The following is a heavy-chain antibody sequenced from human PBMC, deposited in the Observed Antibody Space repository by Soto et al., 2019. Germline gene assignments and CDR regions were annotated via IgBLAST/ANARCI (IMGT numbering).Heavy chain of an antibody. CDR3: ARLHGYCISSSCHGHYAIGV. D-gene: IGHD2-2*01. CDR1: SAPVSSSTYT. Sequence: QLQLQESGPGLVKPSETLSLTCTVSSAPVSSSTYTWGWIRQPPGKGLEWIGSLYYSGSTYYNPSLNSRVTLSVDTSKNQYSQKLTSMTAADTAVYYYARLHGYCISSSCHGHYAIGVSGQGTTVTDSS. J-gene: IGHJ6*02. CDR2: LYYSGST. V-gene: IGHV4-39*01.